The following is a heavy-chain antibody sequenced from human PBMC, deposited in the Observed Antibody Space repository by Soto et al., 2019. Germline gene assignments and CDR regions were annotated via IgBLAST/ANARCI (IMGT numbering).Heavy chain of an antibody. V-gene: IGHV3-23*01. J-gene: IGHJ4*02. D-gene: IGHD3-10*01. CDR2: ISGGGDTT. CDR1: GFTFNNYA. Sequence: EVQLLESGGGLVQPGGSLRLSCAASGFTFNNYAMTWVRQAPGKGLEWVSAISGGGDTTSYADSVKGRFTVSSDGSKNTLDLQMSSLRAEDTALYYCAKGRCGSGSLTPRVDFWGQGTLVTVSS. CDR3: AKGRCGSGSLTPRVDF.